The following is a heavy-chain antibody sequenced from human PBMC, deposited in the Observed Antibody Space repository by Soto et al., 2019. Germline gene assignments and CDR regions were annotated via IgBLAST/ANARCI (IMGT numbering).Heavy chain of an antibody. D-gene: IGHD3-9*01. J-gene: IGHJ4*02. V-gene: IGHV3-23*01. Sequence: EVQLLESGGGLVQPGGSLRLSCAVSGFSFSNSAMTWVRQAPGKGLEWVSGISGSGDITYNPDSVKGRFAISRDTSKNVVYLQMRSLRAEDPAVYYCAKVPQWVLRYHAWFFDYWCQVTLVTVSS. CDR2: ISGSGDIT. CDR1: GFSFSNSA. CDR3: AKVPQWVLRYHAWFFDY.